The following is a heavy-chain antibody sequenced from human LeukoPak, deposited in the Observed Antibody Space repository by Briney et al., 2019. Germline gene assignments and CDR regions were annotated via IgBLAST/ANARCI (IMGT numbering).Heavy chain of an antibody. Sequence: GGSLRLSCAASGFTVSSNYMSWVRQAPGKGLEWVSVIYSGGSTYYADSVKGRFTISRDDSKNTLYLQMNSLRAEDTAVYYCAKNYYGSGSYRFDYWGQGILVTVSS. CDR3: AKNYYGSGSYRFDY. D-gene: IGHD3-10*01. CDR2: IYSGGST. J-gene: IGHJ4*02. V-gene: IGHV3-53*01. CDR1: GFTVSSNY.